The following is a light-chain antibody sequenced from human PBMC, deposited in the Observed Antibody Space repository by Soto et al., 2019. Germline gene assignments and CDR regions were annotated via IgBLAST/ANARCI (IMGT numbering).Light chain of an antibody. CDR3: QQYNSYPT. V-gene: IGKV1-5*03. Sequence: GDRVTITCRASQSISSWLAWYQQKPGKAPKLLISKASSLESGVPSRFSGSGSGTEFTLTISSLQPDDFATYYCQQYNSYPTFGQGTRLEIK. CDR1: QSISSW. CDR2: KAS. J-gene: IGKJ5*01.